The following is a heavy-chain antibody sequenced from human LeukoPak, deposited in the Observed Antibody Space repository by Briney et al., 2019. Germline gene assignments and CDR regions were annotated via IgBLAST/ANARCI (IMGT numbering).Heavy chain of an antibody. Sequence: PGRSLRLSCAASGFTFSSYGMHWVRQAPGKGLEWVAFIRYDGSNKYYADSVKGRFTISRDNSKNTLYLQMNSLSAEDTAVYYCARDRGSGYCSSTSCDAFDIWGQGTMVTVSS. V-gene: IGHV3-30*02. CDR1: GFTFSSYG. D-gene: IGHD2-2*01. J-gene: IGHJ3*02. CDR3: ARDRGSGYCSSTSCDAFDI. CDR2: IRYDGSNK.